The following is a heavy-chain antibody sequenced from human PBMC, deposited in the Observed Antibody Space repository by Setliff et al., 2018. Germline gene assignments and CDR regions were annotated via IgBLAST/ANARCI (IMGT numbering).Heavy chain of an antibody. CDR3: ARDEGSSYFYGMDV. CDR1: GGSISSYY. D-gene: IGHD6-13*01. Sequence: SETLSLTCTVSGGSISSYYWSWIRQPPGKGLEWIEYIYYSGSTNYNPSLKSRVTISVDTSKNQFSLKLSSVTAADTAVYYCARDEGSSYFYGMDVWGQGTTVTVSS. V-gene: IGHV4-59*01. CDR2: IYYSGST. J-gene: IGHJ6*02.